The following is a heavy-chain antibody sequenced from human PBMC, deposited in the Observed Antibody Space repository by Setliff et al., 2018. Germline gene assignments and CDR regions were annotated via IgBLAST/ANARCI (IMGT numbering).Heavy chain of an antibody. Sequence: PGGSLRLSCAASRFTFSNYAMSWVRQAPGKGLEWVSAISASGRTTYSADSVKGRFTISRDNSKNTLYLQMNSLRAEDTAVYYCAKDTITMIVDYWGQGTLVTVSS. CDR2: ISASGRTT. CDR1: RFTFSNYA. D-gene: IGHD3-22*01. CDR3: AKDTITMIVDY. J-gene: IGHJ4*02. V-gene: IGHV3-23*01.